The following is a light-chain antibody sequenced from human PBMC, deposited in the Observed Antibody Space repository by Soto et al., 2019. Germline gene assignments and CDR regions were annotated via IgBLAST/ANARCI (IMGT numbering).Light chain of an antibody. CDR3: QKYNNWPWK. Sequence: LTQSPATLSLPPGDRATVSCRASQSVSSNLAWYQQKPGQAPRLLIYGASTRATGIPARFSGSGSGTEFTLTISSLQSEDFAVYYCQKYNNWPWKCGQGTKGDIK. J-gene: IGKJ1*01. V-gene: IGKV3-15*01. CDR1: QSVSSN. CDR2: GAS.